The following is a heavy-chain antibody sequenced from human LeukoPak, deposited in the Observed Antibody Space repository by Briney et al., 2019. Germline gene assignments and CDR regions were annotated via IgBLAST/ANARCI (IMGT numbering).Heavy chain of an antibody. V-gene: IGHV7-4-1*02. CDR2: INTNTGNP. CDR3: ARKGYDFWSGYYPNRSTHGGGVVDYYYYYYMDV. Sequence: EASVKVSCKASGYTFTSYAMNWVRQAPGQGLEWMGWINTNTGNPTYAQGFTGRFVFSLDTSVSTAYLQISSLKAEDTAVYYCARKGYDFWSGYYPNRSTHGGGVVDYYYYYYMDVWGKGTTVTVSS. CDR1: GYTFTSYA. J-gene: IGHJ6*03. D-gene: IGHD3-3*01.